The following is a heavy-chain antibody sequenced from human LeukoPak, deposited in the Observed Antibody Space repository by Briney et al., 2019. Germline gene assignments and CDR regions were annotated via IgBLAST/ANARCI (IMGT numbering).Heavy chain of an antibody. CDR2: VSAYNRNT. J-gene: IGHJ4*02. V-gene: IGHV1-18*01. Sequence: ASVKVPCKASGYILNTYHLSWVRQAPGQGLEWMGWVSAYNRNTLYAQKFQGRVTMTADTSTSTAYMDLRSLRFDDTAIYYCARVGTAGTTAPFDYWGQGTQVTVSS. CDR1: GYILNTYH. D-gene: IGHD1-1*01. CDR3: ARVGTAGTTAPFDY.